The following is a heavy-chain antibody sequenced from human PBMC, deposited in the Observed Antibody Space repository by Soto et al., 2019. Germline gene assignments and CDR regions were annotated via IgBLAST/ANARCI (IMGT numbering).Heavy chain of an antibody. CDR1: GGTFSSYT. Sequence: QVQLVQSGAEVKKPGSSVKVSCKASGGTFSSYTISWVRQAPGQGLEWMGRIIPILGIANYAQKFQGRVTITEDKSASEGYMELSSLRSGDKAVYYCAREEGAMRLGECRPFDYWGQGTLVTVSS. CDR3: AREEGAMRLGECRPFDY. D-gene: IGHD3-16*01. V-gene: IGHV1-69*08. J-gene: IGHJ4*02. CDR2: IIPILGIA.